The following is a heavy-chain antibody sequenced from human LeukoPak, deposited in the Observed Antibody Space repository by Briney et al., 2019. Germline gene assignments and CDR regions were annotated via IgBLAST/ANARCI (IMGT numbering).Heavy chain of an antibody. D-gene: IGHD1-26*01. CDR1: GGTFNSYA. V-gene: IGHV1-69*13. J-gene: IGHJ5*02. CDR3: ARDVGAKSRFDP. CDR2: IIPIFGTA. Sequence: SVKVSCKASGGTFNSYAISWVRQAPGQGLEWMGGIIPIFGTANYAQKFQGRVTITADESTSTAYMELSSLRSEDTAVYYCARDVGAKSRFDPWGQGTLVTVSS.